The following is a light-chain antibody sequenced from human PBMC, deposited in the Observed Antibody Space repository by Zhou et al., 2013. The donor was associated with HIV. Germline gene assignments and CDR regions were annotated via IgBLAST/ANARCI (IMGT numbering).Light chain of an antibody. Sequence: EIVMTQSPATLSVSPGERATLSCRASQSVSSNLAWYQQKPGQAPRLFMYGASTRATGIPVRFSGSGSGTEFTLTISSMQSEDFAVYYCQQYHDRPPALTFGGGTKVEIK. CDR2: GAS. J-gene: IGKJ4*01. CDR1: QSVSSN. V-gene: IGKV3-15*01. CDR3: QQYHDRPPALT.